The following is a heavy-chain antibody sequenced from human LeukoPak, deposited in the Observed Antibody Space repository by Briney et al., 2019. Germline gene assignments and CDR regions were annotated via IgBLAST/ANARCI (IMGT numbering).Heavy chain of an antibody. CDR1: GFSFTDSY. CDR2: ITSSGATT. CDR3: ARDPDYGDPY. J-gene: IGHJ4*02. Sequence: GRSLRLSCSASGFSFTDSYMNWFRLSPEKGLEWIAYITSSGATTEYADSVKGRFTISRVNAKNSLYLQMNSLRPDDTAVYYCARDPDYGDPYWGQGTLVTVSS. V-gene: IGHV3-11*01. D-gene: IGHD4/OR15-4a*01.